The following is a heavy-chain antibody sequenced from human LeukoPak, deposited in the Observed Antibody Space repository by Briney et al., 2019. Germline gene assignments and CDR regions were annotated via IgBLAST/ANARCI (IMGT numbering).Heavy chain of an antibody. Sequence: GGSLRLSCAASGFTFSSYSMNWVRQAPGKGLEWVSSISSSSSYIYYADSVKGRLTISRDNAKNSLYLQMNSLRAEDTAVYYCARAIVGATIDAFDIWGQGTMVTVSS. CDR1: GFTFSSYS. J-gene: IGHJ3*02. CDR2: ISSSSSYI. D-gene: IGHD1-26*01. CDR3: ARAIVGATIDAFDI. V-gene: IGHV3-21*01.